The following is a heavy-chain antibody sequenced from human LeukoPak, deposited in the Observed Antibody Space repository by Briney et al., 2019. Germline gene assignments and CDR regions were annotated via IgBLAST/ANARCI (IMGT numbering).Heavy chain of an antibody. J-gene: IGHJ4*02. CDR3: ARGHYDVLAASYKWTPDY. Sequence: GGSLRLSCAASGFTFNTFNMNWVRQAPGKGLEWVSSINSGGDYIYYADSVKGRFTTSRDNAKNSLSLQLNNLRVEDTAVYYCARGHYDVLAASYKWTPDYWGQGTLFTVSS. D-gene: IGHD3-9*01. CDR2: INSGGDYI. CDR1: GFTFNTFN. V-gene: IGHV3-21*01.